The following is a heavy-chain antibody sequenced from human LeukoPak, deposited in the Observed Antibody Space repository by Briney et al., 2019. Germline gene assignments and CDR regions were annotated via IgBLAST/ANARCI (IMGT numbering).Heavy chain of an antibody. CDR2: IYYSGST. CDR3: ARGILAIFGVVTSDAFDI. Sequence: PSETLSLTCAVYGGSFSGYYWGWIRQPPGKGLEWIGSIYYSGSTYYNPSLKSRVTISVDTSKNQFSLKLSSVTAADTAVYYCARGILAIFGVVTSDAFDIWGQGTMVTVSS. CDR1: GGSFSGYY. D-gene: IGHD3-3*01. V-gene: IGHV4-34*01. J-gene: IGHJ3*02.